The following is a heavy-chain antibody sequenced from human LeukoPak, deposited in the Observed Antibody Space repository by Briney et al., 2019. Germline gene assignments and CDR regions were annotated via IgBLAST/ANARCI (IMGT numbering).Heavy chain of an antibody. CDR3: ARDFCSGGSCYSRFDY. D-gene: IGHD2-15*01. CDR2: INPNSGGT. V-gene: IGHV1-2*02. Sequence: ASVKVSCKASGYTFTGYYMHWVRQAPGQGLEWMGWINPNSGGTNYAQKLQGRVTMTRDTSISTAYMELSRLRSDDTAVYYCARDFCSGGSCYSRFDYWGQGTLVTVSS. CDR1: GYTFTGYY. J-gene: IGHJ4*02.